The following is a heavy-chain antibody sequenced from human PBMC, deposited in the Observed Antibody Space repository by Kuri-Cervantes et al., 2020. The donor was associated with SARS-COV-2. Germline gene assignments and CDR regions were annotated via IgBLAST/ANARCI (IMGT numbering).Heavy chain of an antibody. Sequence: ASVKVSCKASGYTFTGYYMHWVRQAPGQGLEWMGWISAYNGNTNYAQKLQGRVTITRDTSASTAYMELSRLRSDDTAVYYCARATMVRRDFDYWGQGTLVTVSS. V-gene: IGHV1/OR15-3*02. CDR3: ARATMVRRDFDY. CDR1: GYTFTGYY. J-gene: IGHJ4*02. CDR2: ISAYNGNT. D-gene: IGHD3-10*01.